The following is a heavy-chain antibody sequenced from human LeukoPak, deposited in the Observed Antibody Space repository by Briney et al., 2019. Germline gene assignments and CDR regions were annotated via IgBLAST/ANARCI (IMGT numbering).Heavy chain of an antibody. CDR2: IYTSGST. CDR1: GGSISSYY. CDR3: ARHYDSGYYYPPAHFDY. J-gene: IGHJ4*02. V-gene: IGHV4-4*07. Sequence: SETLSLTRTVSGGSISSYYWSWIRQPAGKGLEWIGRIYTSGSTNYNPSLKSRVTMSVDTSKNQFSLKLSSVTAADTAVYYCARHYDSGYYYPPAHFDYWGQGTLVTVSS. D-gene: IGHD3-22*01.